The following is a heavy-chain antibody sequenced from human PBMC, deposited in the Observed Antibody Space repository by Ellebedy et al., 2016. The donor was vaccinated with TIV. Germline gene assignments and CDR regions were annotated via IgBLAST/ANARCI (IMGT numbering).Heavy chain of an antibody. CDR1: GGSISSHY. CDR3: ARVLRFPSSGWSGCHYYFDS. CDR2: IYNSGST. D-gene: IGHD6-19*01. J-gene: IGHJ4*02. V-gene: IGHV4-59*11. Sequence: SETLSLTCTVSGGSISSHYWSWIRQPPGKGLEWIGYIYNSGSTNYSPSFRSRLTISLDASKNQFPLKLSSVTAADTAMYYCARVLRFPSSGWSGCHYYFDSWGQGTLVTVSS.